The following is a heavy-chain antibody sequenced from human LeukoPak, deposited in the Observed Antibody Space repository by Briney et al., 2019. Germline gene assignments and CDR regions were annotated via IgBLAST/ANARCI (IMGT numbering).Heavy chain of an antibody. CDR3: ARVGQKDYFDY. CDR1: GYSISSGYY. D-gene: IGHD3-16*01. V-gene: IGHV4-38-2*02. CDR2: IYHSGST. J-gene: IGHJ4*02. Sequence: SETLSLTCTVSGYSISSGYYWGWIRQPPGKGLEWIGSIYHSGSTYYNPSLKSRVTISVDTSKNQFSLKLSSVTAADTAVYYCARVGQKDYFDYWGQGTLVTVSS.